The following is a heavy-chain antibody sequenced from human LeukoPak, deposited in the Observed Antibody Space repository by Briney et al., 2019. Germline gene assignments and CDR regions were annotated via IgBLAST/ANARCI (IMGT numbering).Heavy chain of an antibody. D-gene: IGHD3-3*01. CDR2: IYRSGST. CDR1: GYSISSGYY. J-gene: IGHJ4*02. Sequence: PSETLSLTCAVSGYSISSGYYWGRIRQPPGKGREWIGSIYRSGSTYYNPSLKSRVTLSVDTSKNQCPLKQSSVTAADTSVNYYTGRSDDYWCGYRGTTLIFDCCGGGTLVAVSS. V-gene: IGHV4-38-2*01. CDR3: TGRSDDYWCGYRGTTLIFDC.